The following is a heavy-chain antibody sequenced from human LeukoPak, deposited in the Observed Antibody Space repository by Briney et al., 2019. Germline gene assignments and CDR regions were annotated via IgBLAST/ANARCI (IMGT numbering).Heavy chain of an antibody. CDR1: GYTFTSYD. J-gene: IGHJ6*02. CDR3: ATSAKTDYYYYYGMDV. V-gene: IGHV1-8*01. Sequence: GASVKVSCKASGYTFTSYDINWVRQATGQGLEWMGWMNPNSGNAGYAQKFQGRFSMARNTSISTAYMGLSSLRSEDTAVYYCATSAKTDYYYYYGMDVWGQGTTVTVSS. CDR2: MNPNSGNA. D-gene: IGHD1-1*01.